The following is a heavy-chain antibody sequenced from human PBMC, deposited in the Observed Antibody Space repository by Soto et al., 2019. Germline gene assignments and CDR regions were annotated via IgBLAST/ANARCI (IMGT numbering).Heavy chain of an antibody. V-gene: IGHV3-23*01. Sequence: GGSLRLSCAASGFTFSSYAMSWVRQAPGKGLEWVSAISGSGGSTYYADSVKGRFTISRDNSKNTLYLQMNSLRAEDTAVYYCAKDLRSWSSGLDRPDYWGQGTLVTVSS. CDR1: GFTFSSYA. CDR2: ISGSGGST. CDR3: AKDLRSWSSGLDRPDY. J-gene: IGHJ4*02. D-gene: IGHD6-19*01.